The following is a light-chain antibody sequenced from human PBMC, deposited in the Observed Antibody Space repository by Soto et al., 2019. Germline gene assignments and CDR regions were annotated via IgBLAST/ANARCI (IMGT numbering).Light chain of an antibody. J-gene: IGKJ5*01. CDR2: ATS. CDR3: QQARSFPVT. CDR1: QDVGRW. V-gene: IGKV1D-12*01. Sequence: DIQMTQSPSSLSASVGDTVSITCRSSQDVGRWLSWYQQKPGKAPKILIFATSTLQSGVPSRFSGSGSGTDFTLTTTSLQSEDFATYYCQQARSFPVTFGQGTLLEI.